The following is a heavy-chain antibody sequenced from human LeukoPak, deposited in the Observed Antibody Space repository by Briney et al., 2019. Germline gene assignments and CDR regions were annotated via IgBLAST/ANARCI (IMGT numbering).Heavy chain of an antibody. Sequence: PGGSLRLSCAASGFTFSSYTMRWVRQAPGKGLEYVSAISGNGGSTYYADAVKGRFTISRDNSKNTLYLQMGSLRAEDMAVYYCTKGVGYSTGWYYFEYWGQGTLVTVSS. J-gene: IGHJ4*02. CDR1: GFTFSSYT. CDR2: ISGNGGST. CDR3: TKGVGYSTGWYYFEY. V-gene: IGHV3-64*02. D-gene: IGHD6-19*01.